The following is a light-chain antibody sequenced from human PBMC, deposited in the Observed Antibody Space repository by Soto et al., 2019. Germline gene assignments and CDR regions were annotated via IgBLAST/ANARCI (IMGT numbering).Light chain of an antibody. V-gene: IGLV1-51*01. Sequence: QSVLTQPPSMSAAPGQKVTIACSGGNSNIGNNYVSWYRQFPGTAPKLLIYDNSKRPLGIPDRFSGSKSGTSATLGITGLQTGDEADYFCATWDTSLSTGWVFGGGTKLTVL. J-gene: IGLJ3*02. CDR1: NSNIGNNY. CDR3: ATWDTSLSTGWV. CDR2: DNS.